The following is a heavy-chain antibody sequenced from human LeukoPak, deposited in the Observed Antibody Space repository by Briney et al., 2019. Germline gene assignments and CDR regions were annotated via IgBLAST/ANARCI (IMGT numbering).Heavy chain of an antibody. CDR2: ISAYNGNT. CDR3: ARGDSSSWYPHYYYYYGMDV. CDR1: GYTFTSYG. V-gene: IGHV1-18*01. Sequence: ASVKVSCKVSGYTFTSYGISWVRQAPGQGLEWMGWISAYNGNTNYAQKLQGRVTMTTDTSTSTAYMELRSLRSDDTAVYYCARGDSSSWYPHYYYYYGMDVWGQGTTVTVSS. J-gene: IGHJ6*02. D-gene: IGHD6-13*01.